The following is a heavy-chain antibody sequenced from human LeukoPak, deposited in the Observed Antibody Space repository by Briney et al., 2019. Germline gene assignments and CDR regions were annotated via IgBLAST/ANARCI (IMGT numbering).Heavy chain of an antibody. Sequence: SQTLSLTCAISGDSVSSNSAAWNWIRQSPSRGLEWLGRTYYRSKWYNDYAVSVKSRITINPDTSKNQFSLQLNSVTPEDTAVYYCATDAVRRDSSGPDAFDIWGQGTMVTVSS. V-gene: IGHV6-1*01. D-gene: IGHD3-22*01. J-gene: IGHJ3*02. CDR3: ATDAVRRDSSGPDAFDI. CDR1: GDSVSSNSAA. CDR2: TYYRSKWYN.